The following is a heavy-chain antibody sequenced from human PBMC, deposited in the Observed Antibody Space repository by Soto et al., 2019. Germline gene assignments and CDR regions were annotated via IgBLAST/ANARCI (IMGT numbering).Heavy chain of an antibody. J-gene: IGHJ6*02. CDR2: ISYDGSNK. D-gene: IGHD3-9*01. CDR3: AKATGEGYDILTGGMDV. V-gene: IGHV3-30*18. Sequence: QVQLVESGGGVVQPGRSLRLSCAASGFTFSSYGMHWVRQAPGKGLEWVAVISYDGSNKYYADSVKGRFTISRDNSKNTLYLQMNSLRAEDTAVYYCAKATGEGYDILTGGMDVWGQGTTVTVSS. CDR1: GFTFSSYG.